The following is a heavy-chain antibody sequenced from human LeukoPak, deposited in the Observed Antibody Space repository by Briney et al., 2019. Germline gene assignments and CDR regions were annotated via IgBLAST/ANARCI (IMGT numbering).Heavy chain of an antibody. Sequence: PSETLPLTCTVSGGSISTYYWSWIRQPPGKGLEWIGYSYPGGSANYNPSLEGRVSISVDTPKNQFSLKVFSVTAADAAVYYCARYNGPNYYSYYMDVWGKGTTVTVSS. CDR1: GGSISTYY. D-gene: IGHD2-8*01. V-gene: IGHV4-4*09. CDR3: ARYNGPNYYSYYMDV. CDR2: SYPGGSA. J-gene: IGHJ6*03.